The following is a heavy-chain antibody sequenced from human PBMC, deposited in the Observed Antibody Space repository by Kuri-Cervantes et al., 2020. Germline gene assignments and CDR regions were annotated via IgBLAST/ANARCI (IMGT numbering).Heavy chain of an antibody. D-gene: IGHD2/OR15-2a*01. CDR3: ARDRAVYGNWYFDL. V-gene: IGHV3-66*01. Sequence: GESLKISCAASGFTFSSYWMSWVRQAPGKGLEWVSVIYSGGSTYYADSVKGRFTISRDNSKNTLYLQMNSLRAEDTAVYYCARDRAVYGNWYFDLWGRGTLVTVSS. CDR2: IYSGGST. J-gene: IGHJ2*01. CDR1: GFTFSSYW.